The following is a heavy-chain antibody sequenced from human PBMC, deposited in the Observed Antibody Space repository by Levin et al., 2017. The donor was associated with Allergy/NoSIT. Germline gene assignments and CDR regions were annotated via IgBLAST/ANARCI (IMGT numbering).Heavy chain of an antibody. CDR2: SRNKAKTYTT. CDR3: GSGGPGRPPMDV. V-gene: IGHV3-72*01. J-gene: IGHJ6*02. Sequence: GGSLRLSCAASGFTFSDHYMDWVRQAPGKGLEWVGRSRNKAKTYTTEYAASVKGRFTISRDDSKNSLYLQMNNLKTEDTAVYYCGSGGPGRPPMDVWGQGTTVTVSS. D-gene: IGHD1-14*01. CDR1: GFTFSDHY.